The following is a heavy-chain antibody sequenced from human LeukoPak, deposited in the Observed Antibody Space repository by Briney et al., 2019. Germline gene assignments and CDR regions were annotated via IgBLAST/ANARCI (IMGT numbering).Heavy chain of an antibody. Sequence: GSLRLSCAASGFTFSRFALHWVRQAPGKGLEWVAVISYDGGNKYYEDSVKGRLTISRDNSQNTLYLQMNSLRPEDTAMYYCAKGGYTYADDWGQGTLVTVSS. CDR1: GFTFSRFA. CDR2: ISYDGGNK. D-gene: IGHD5-18*01. J-gene: IGHJ4*02. CDR3: AKGGYTYADD. V-gene: IGHV3-30*01.